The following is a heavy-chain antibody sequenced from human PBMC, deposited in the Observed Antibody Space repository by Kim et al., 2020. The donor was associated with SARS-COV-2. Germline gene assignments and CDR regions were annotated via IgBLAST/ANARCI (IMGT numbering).Heavy chain of an antibody. D-gene: IGHD4-4*01. Sequence: GESLKISCKASGYIFTNYWIGWVRQMPGKGLEWMGIIYPGDSDTRYSPSFQGQVTISADNSISTAYLRLSGMKASDTAMYYCARLGKLTTLTLDGFDIWGQGTMVTVSS. J-gene: IGHJ3*02. CDR2: IYPGDSDT. V-gene: IGHV5-51*01. CDR1: GYIFTNYW. CDR3: ARLGKLTTLTLDGFDI.